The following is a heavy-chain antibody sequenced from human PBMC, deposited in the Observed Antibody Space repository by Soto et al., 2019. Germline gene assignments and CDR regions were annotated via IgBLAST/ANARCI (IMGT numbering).Heavy chain of an antibody. CDR1: GFTFSSYA. V-gene: IGHV3-23*01. CDR2: ISGSGDTT. J-gene: IGHJ6*02. D-gene: IGHD5-18*01. Sequence: EVQLLESGGGLVQPGGSLRLSCAASGFTFSSYAMSWVRQAPGRGLEWVSTISGSGDTTYYADSVKGRFTISRDNSKNTLYLQINSMRAEDTAVYFCAKVSNTDFCYDYYGMDGWGQGTTFTVSS. CDR3: AKVSNTDFCYDYYGMDG.